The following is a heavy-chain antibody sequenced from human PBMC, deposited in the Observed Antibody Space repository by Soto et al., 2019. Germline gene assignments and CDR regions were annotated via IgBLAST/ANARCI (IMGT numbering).Heavy chain of an antibody. CDR2: ISAYNGNT. J-gene: IGHJ3*02. Sequence: VASVKVSCKASGYTFTSYGISWVRQAPGQGLEWMGWISAYNGNTNYAQKLQGRVTMTTDTSTSTAYMELRSLRSDDTAVYYCARVIRVSSSTSPRDVFDISRQGTIV. V-gene: IGHV1-18*01. D-gene: IGHD2-2*01. CDR3: ARVIRVSSSTSPRDVFDI. CDR1: GYTFTSYG.